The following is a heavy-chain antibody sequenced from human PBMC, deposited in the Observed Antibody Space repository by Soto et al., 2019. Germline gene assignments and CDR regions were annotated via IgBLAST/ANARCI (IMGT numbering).Heavy chain of an antibody. CDR2: IYYSGST. D-gene: IGHD3-10*01. J-gene: IGHJ4*02. CDR3: ARAQGSGLMDV. CDR1: GGSISSGGYY. V-gene: IGHV4-39*01. Sequence: SSETLSLTCTVSGGSISSGGYYWGWIRQPPGKGLEWIGSIYYSGSTYYNPSLKSRVTISLDTSENQFSLKLSSVTAADTAVYYCARAQGSGLMDVWGQGTLVTVSS.